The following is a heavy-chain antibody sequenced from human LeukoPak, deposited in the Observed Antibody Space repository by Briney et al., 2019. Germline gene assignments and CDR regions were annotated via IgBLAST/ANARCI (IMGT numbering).Heavy chain of an antibody. CDR3: ARANNWNYALDY. D-gene: IGHD1-7*01. CDR2: ISTGNGNT. Sequence: AVTVSRMACVWTFLRYGIRGLRQAPAQEGEWMGGISTGNGNTNYRQKFQSRVTMTTDTSTDKAYMELRSLGSDDTAIYYCARANNWNYALDYWGQGTLVTVSS. CDR1: VWTFLRYG. V-gene: IGHV1-18*01. J-gene: IGHJ4*02.